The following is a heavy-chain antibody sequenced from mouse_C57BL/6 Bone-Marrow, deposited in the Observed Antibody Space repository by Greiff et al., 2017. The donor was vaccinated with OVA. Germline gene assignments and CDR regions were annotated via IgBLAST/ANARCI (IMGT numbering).Heavy chain of an antibody. V-gene: IGHV3-6*01. CDR2: ISYDGSN. CDR1: GYSITSGYY. J-gene: IGHJ4*01. D-gene: IGHD1-1*01. CDR3: ARWGVALYYYAMDY. Sequence: EVQLVESGPGLVKPSQSLSLTCSVTGYSITSGYYWNWIRQFPGNKLEWMGYISYDGSNNYNPSLKNRISITRDTSKNQFFLKLNSVTTEDTATYYCARWGVALYYYAMDYWGQGTSVTVSS.